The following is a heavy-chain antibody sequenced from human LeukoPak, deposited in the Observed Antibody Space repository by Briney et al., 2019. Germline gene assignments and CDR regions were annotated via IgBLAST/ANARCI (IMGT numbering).Heavy chain of an antibody. Sequence: PSETLSLTCAVYGGSFSGYYWSWIAQPPGKGLECIGNIYSSGTTYYNPSLKKLITITIDTYRSLFSLSLSSVTAADTAVYYCVQNIPGSIEHWGQGTLVTVSS. CDR3: VQNIPGSIEH. J-gene: IGHJ1*01. CDR2: IYSSGTT. V-gene: IGHV4-34*01. CDR1: GGSFSGYY. D-gene: IGHD1-20*01.